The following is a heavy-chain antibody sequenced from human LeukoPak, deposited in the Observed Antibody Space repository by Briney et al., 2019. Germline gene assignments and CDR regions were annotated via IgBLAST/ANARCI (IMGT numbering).Heavy chain of an antibody. D-gene: IGHD3-22*01. CDR1: GGSTSRPDHC. Sequence: SETLSLTRAVSGGSTSRPDHCWAWLRPPPGEGPEWTVSICYGGTTSNNPSFKGRFTIPVATSTNNFSLKLTAVTAADTAGYYCPHINHYYVAWGQGTLVAASS. CDR2: ICYGGTT. V-gene: IGHV4-39*02. J-gene: IGHJ5*02. CDR3: PHINHYYVA.